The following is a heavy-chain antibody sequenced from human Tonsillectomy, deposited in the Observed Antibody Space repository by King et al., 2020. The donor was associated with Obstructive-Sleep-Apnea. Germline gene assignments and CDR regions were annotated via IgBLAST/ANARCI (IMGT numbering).Heavy chain of an antibody. J-gene: IGHJ4*02. Sequence: VQLVESGGGVVQPGRSLRLSCAASGFTFSSYGMHWVRQAPGKGLEWVAFIRYDGSNKYYADSVKGRFTISRDNSKNTLYLQMNSLRAEDTAVYYCAKDGAITFGGVIAIGSRGFDYWGQGTLVTVSS. CDR3: AKDGAITFGGVIAIGSRGFDY. CDR1: GFTFSSYG. V-gene: IGHV3-30*02. CDR2: IRYDGSNK. D-gene: IGHD3-16*02.